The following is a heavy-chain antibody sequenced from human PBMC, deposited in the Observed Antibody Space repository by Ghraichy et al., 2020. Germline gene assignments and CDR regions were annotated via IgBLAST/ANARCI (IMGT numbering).Heavy chain of an antibody. CDR1: GGSISSGGYY. CDR2: IYYSGST. D-gene: IGHD3-16*01. J-gene: IGHJ4*02. Sequence: SETLSLTCTVSGGSISSGGYYWSWIRQHPGKGLEWIGYIYYSGSTYYNPSLKSRVTISVDTSKNQFSLKLSSVTAADTAVYYCARGDLLGHFDYWGQGTLVTVAS. CDR3: ARGDLLGHFDY. V-gene: IGHV4-31*03.